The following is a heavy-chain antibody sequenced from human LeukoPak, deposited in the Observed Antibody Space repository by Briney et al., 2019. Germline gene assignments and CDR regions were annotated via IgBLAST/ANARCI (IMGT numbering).Heavy chain of an antibody. J-gene: IGHJ4*02. D-gene: IGHD3-9*01. CDR2: IRTTAEGAKYA. Sequence: GGTLRLSCATSGFSFTDYPMNWVHQAPGKGLEWISNIRTTAEGAKYAYYADSVKGRVTISRDDGKNTLYLHMNSLRDDDTAVYYCATDQRYAFDYWGQGALVTVSS. V-gene: IGHV3-48*02. CDR3: ATDQRYAFDY. CDR1: GFSFTDYP.